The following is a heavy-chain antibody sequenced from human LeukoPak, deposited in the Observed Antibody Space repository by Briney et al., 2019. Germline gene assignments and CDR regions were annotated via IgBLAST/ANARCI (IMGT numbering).Heavy chain of an antibody. CDR3: ARQDCSDGGCYWEDREYYFDY. CDR2: IYYSGST. D-gene: IGHD2-15*01. Sequence: SETLSLTCTVSDDSISDYYRGWIRQPPGKGLEWIGYIYYSGSTNYNPSLKSRVTISVDTSKNQFSLKLSSVTAADTAVYYCARQDCSDGGCYWEDREYYFDYWGQGTLVTVSS. J-gene: IGHJ4*02. CDR1: DDSISDYY. V-gene: IGHV4-59*08.